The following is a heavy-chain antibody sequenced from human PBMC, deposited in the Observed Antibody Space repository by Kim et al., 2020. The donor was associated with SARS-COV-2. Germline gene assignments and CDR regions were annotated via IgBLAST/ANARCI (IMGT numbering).Heavy chain of an antibody. CDR3: AKVLKESYDSSGYYLGAFDI. J-gene: IGHJ3*02. V-gene: IGHV3-30*02. D-gene: IGHD3-22*01. Sequence: RFTISRDNSKNTLYLQMNSLRAEDTDVYYCAKVLKESYDSSGYYLGAFDIWGQGTMVTVSS.